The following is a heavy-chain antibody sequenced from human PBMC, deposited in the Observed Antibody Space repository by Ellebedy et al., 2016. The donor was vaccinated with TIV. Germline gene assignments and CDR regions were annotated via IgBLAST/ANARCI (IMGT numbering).Heavy chain of an antibody. D-gene: IGHD6-13*01. Sequence: AASVKVSCKASGGPFSNYAFSWVRQAPGQGLEWMGGIIPIFGAAKYPQNFQDRVTITADEATTTVHMELRSLRSEDTAVYWCVRDHGGAAVAGRHYFGLDVWGQGTTVTVSS. V-gene: IGHV1-69*13. J-gene: IGHJ6*02. CDR1: GGPFSNYA. CDR2: IIPIFGAA. CDR3: VRDHGGAAVAGRHYFGLDV.